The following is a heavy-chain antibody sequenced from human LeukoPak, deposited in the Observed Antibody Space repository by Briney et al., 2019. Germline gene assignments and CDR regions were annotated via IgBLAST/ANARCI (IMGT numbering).Heavy chain of an antibody. V-gene: IGHV4-34*01. D-gene: IGHD2-2*01. CDR3: ARGPIVAVPAVYYYYMDV. J-gene: IGHJ6*03. CDR1: DGSFIGYY. CDR2: TLHNGDP. Sequence: PSETLSLTCAVYDGSFIGYYWTWVRQTPGKGLEWIGDTLHNGDPNYNPSLESRATISVDTSKHQFTLNLTSVTAADTAVYFCARGPIVAVPAVYYYYMDVWGSGTTVTVSS.